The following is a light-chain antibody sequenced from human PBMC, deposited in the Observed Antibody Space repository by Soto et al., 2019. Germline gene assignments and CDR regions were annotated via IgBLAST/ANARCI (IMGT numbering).Light chain of an antibody. Sequence: DIQMTQSPSSLSASVGDRVTITCRASQGISNYLAWYQQKPGKVPKVLIYVASALQSGVPSRFSGSGSGRDFTLTISSLQPEDVATYYCQQYNNWPPLFTFGPGTKVDIK. CDR1: QGISNY. CDR2: VAS. J-gene: IGKJ3*01. CDR3: QQYNNWPPLFT. V-gene: IGKV1-27*01.